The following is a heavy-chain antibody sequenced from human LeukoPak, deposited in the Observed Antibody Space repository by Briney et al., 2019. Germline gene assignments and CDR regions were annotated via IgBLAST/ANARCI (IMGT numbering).Heavy chain of an antibody. CDR2: IYYGGST. J-gene: IGHJ4*02. Sequence: SETLSLTCAVSGYSISTGYYWAWIRQPPGKGLEWITTIYYGGSTYYNPSLKIRVTISVDTSRNQFSLNLRSVTAADTAVYYCAIQSGATDYWGQGTLVTVSS. CDR3: AIQSGATDY. V-gene: IGHV4-38-2*01. D-gene: IGHD1-26*01. CDR1: GYSISTGYY.